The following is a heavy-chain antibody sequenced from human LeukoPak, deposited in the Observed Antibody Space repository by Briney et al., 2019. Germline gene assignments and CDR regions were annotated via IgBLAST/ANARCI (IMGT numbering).Heavy chain of an antibody. CDR3: ASRMDDAFDI. CDR1: GGSFSGYY. D-gene: IGHD1-14*01. CDR2: INHSGST. J-gene: IGHJ3*02. Sequence: SSETLSLTCAVYGGSFSGYYWSWIRQPPGKGLEWIGEINHSGSTNYNPSLKSRVTISVDTSKNQFSLKLSSVTAADTAVYYCASRMDDAFDIWGQGTMVTVSS. V-gene: IGHV4-34*01.